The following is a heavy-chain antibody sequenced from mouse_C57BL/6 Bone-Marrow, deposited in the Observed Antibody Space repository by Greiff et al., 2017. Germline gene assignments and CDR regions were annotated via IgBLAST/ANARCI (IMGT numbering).Heavy chain of an antibody. CDR2: ISDGGSYT. Sequence: EVQLQESGGGLVKPGGSLKLSCAASGFTFSSYAMSWVRQTQEKRLEWVATISDGGSYTDYPDNVKGRFTISRDNAKNNLYLQMSHLKSEDTAMYYCAREREYYVYFDYWGQGTTLTVSS. CDR3: AREREYYVYFDY. D-gene: IGHD1-1*01. V-gene: IGHV5-4*01. CDR1: GFTFSSYA. J-gene: IGHJ2*01.